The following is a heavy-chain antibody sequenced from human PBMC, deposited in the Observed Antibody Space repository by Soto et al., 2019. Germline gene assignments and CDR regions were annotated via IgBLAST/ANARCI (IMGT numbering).Heavy chain of an antibody. D-gene: IGHD7-27*01. J-gene: IGHJ4*02. Sequence: QVQLQESGPGLGKPSQTLPLTCTVSGGSFGTVNNFWGGFGQPPDKGLEWIGHINNGGSTYNNPSLKSRVTISVDTSKNQFSLNLSSVSAADTAVYYCTRGPSGDKVDYWGQGTLVTVSS. CDR3: TRGPSGDKVDY. CDR2: INNGGST. V-gene: IGHV4-30-4*01. CDR1: GGSFGTVNNF.